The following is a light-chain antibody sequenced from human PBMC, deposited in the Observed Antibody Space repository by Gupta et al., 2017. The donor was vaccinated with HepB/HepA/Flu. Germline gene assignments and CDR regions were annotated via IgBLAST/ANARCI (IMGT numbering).Light chain of an antibody. CDR1: SNDAGSYDL. J-gene: IGLJ1*01. CDR2: DVT. CDR3: CSYAGSGTFYV. V-gene: IGLV2-23*02. Sequence: QSALTQPASVSRSPGQSISISCTGTSNDAGSYDLVSWYQHHPGKAPKLMIYDVTKRPSGVSNRFSGSKSGNTASLTISGLQAEDEADYYCCSYAGSGTFYVFGTGTKVTVL.